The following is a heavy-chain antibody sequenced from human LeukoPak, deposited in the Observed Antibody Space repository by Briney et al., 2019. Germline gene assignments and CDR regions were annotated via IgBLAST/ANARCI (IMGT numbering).Heavy chain of an antibody. CDR3: ARETVVVVAATVLNWFDP. CDR1: GFTFSSYA. V-gene: IGHV3-21*01. J-gene: IGHJ5*02. CDR2: ISSSSSYI. Sequence: GGSLRLSCAASGFTFSSYAMSWVRQAPGKGLEWVSSISSSSSYIYYADSVKGRFTISRDNAKNSLYLQMNSLRAEDTAVYYCARETVVVVAATVLNWFDPWGQGTLVTVSS. D-gene: IGHD2-15*01.